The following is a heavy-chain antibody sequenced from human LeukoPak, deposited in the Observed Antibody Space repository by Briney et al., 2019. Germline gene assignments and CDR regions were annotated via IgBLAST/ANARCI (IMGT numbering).Heavy chain of an antibody. Sequence: EASVKVSCKASGYTFTSYGISWVRQAPGQGLEWMGWISAYNGNTNYAQKLQGRVTMTTDTSTSTAYMELRSLRSDDTAVYYCARDCLGYCSSLPYYYYYGMTSGAKGPRSPSP. CDR1: GYTFTSYG. D-gene: IGHD2-15*01. V-gene: IGHV1-18*01. CDR2: ISAYNGNT. J-gene: IGHJ6*02. CDR3: ARDCLGYCSSLPYYYYYGMTS.